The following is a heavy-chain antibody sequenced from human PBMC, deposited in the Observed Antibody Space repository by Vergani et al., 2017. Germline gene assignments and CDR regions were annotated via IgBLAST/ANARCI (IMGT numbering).Heavy chain of an antibody. V-gene: IGHV3-66*02. CDR2: IYSGGST. J-gene: IGHJ6*02. CDR3: ARDDGRYCSGGSCYAYYGMDV. Sequence: EVQLVESGGGLVQPGGSLRLSCAASGFTVSSNYMSWVRQAPGKGLEWVSVIYSGGSTYYADSVKGRFTISRDNSKNTLYLQMNSLRAEETAVYYCARDDGRYCSGGSCYAYYGMDVWGQGTTVTVSS. D-gene: IGHD2-15*01. CDR1: GFTVSSNY.